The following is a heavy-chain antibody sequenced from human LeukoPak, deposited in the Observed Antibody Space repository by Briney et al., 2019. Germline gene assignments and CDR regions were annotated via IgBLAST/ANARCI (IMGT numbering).Heavy chain of an antibody. CDR3: ARAGIAAAGNFDY. CDR2: MNPNSGST. J-gene: IGHJ4*02. D-gene: IGHD6-13*01. V-gene: IGHV1-8*03. Sequence: ASVKVSCKASGYTFTSYDINWVRQATGQGLEWMGWMNPNSGSTGYAQKFQGRVTITRNTSISTAYMELSSLRSEDTAVYYCARAGIAAAGNFDYWGQGTLVTVSS. CDR1: GYTFTSYD.